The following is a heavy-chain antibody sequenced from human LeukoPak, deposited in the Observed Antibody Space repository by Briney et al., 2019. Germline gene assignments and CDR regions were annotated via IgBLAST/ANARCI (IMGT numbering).Heavy chain of an antibody. CDR1: GYTFTSYG. J-gene: IGHJ4*02. Sequence: ASVKVSCKASGYTFTSYGISWLRQAPGQGLEWMGWISAYNGNTNYAQKLQGRVTMTTDTSTSTAYMELRSLRSDDTAVYYCAMTPYGSGSYGYWGQGTLVTVSS. CDR3: AMTPYGSGSYGY. CDR2: ISAYNGNT. D-gene: IGHD3-10*01. V-gene: IGHV1-18*01.